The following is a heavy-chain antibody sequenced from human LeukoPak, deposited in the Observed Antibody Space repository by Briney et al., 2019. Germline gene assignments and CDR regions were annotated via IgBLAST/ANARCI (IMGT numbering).Heavy chain of an antibody. CDR2: ISYDGSNK. D-gene: IGHD3-16*02. CDR1: GFTFSSYG. V-gene: IGHV3-30*18. J-gene: IGHJ4*02. Sequence: PGGSLRLPCAASGFTFSSYGMHWVRQAPGKGLEWVAVISYDGSNKYYADSVKGRFTISRDNSKNTLYLQMNSLRAEDTAVYYCAKSSDYVWGSYRYFDYWGQGTLVTVSS. CDR3: AKSSDYVWGSYRYFDY.